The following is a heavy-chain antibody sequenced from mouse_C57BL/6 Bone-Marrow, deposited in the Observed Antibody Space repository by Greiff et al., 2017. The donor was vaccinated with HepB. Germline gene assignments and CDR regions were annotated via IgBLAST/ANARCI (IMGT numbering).Heavy chain of an antibody. J-gene: IGHJ3*01. V-gene: IGHV1-50*01. CDR1: GYTFTSYW. Sequence: QVQPQQPGAELVKPGASVKLSCKASGYTFTSYWMQWVKQRPGQGLEWIGEIDPSDSYTNYNQKFKGKATLTVDTSSSTAYMQLSSLTSEDSAVYYCARGYAWFAYWGQGTLVTVSA. CDR2: IDPSDSYT. D-gene: IGHD2-2*01. CDR3: ARGYAWFAY.